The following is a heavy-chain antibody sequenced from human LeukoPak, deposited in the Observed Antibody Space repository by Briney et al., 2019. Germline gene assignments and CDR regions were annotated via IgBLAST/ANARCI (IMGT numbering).Heavy chain of an antibody. CDR1: GGSISSYY. J-gene: IGHJ4*02. V-gene: IGHV4-59*01. CDR2: IYYSGST. CDR3: ARVSPNLRFDY. Sequence: SSETLSLTCTASGGSISSYYWSWIRQPPGKGLEWIGYIYYSGSTNYNPSLKSRVTISVDTSKNQFSLKLSSVPAADTAVYYCARVSPNLRFDYRGQGTLVTVSS. D-gene: IGHD1-7*01.